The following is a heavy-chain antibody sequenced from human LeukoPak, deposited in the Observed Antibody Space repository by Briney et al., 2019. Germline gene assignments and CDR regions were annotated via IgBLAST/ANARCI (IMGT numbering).Heavy chain of an antibody. Sequence: HPGGSLRLSCAASGFPFSSYAMSWVRQAPGKGLEWVSAISGSGGSTFYADSVKGRFTISRDNSKNTLYLQMNGLRAEDTAVYYCAKLDVYDILTGYYKGIEYWGQGTLVTVSS. D-gene: IGHD3-9*01. CDR3: AKLDVYDILTGYYKGIEY. J-gene: IGHJ4*02. CDR2: ISGSGGST. CDR1: GFPFSSYA. V-gene: IGHV3-23*01.